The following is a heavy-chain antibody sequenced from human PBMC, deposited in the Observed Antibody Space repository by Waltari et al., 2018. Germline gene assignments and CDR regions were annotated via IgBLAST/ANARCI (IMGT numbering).Heavy chain of an antibody. CDR3: AMPGVAGHFDY. Sequence: EVQLVESGGGLVKPGGSLRLSCAASGFTVSSYSMNWVRQAPGKGLEWVSSISSSSSYIYYADSVKGRFTISRDNAKNSLYLQINSLRAEDTAVYYCAMPGVAGHFDYWGQGTLVTVSS. V-gene: IGHV3-21*01. CDR2: ISSSSSYI. CDR1: GFTVSSYS. J-gene: IGHJ4*02. D-gene: IGHD6-19*01.